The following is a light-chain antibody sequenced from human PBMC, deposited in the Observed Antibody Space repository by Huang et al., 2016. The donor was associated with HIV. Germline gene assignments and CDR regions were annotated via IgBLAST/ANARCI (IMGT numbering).Light chain of an antibody. CDR2: AAS. CDR1: QGISHY. V-gene: IGKV1-33*01. J-gene: IGKJ5*01. Sequence: IQMTQSPLSLSTSVGDRVTITCQASQGISHYLSWYRQKPGNAPEPLIYAASILYAGAPSRFSGSGSGTDFTLTISSLQPEDIGTYYCQQYGDLSITFGQGTRL. CDR3: QQYGDLSIT.